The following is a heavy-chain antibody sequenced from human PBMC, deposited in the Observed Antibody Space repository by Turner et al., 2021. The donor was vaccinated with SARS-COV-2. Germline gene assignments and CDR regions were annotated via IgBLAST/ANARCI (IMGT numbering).Heavy chain of an antibody. V-gene: IGHV5-51*01. CDR2: IYPGDSDT. CDR1: GYSFTSYW. J-gene: IGHJ6*02. CDR3: ARHNWNYSGNHYHYSGMDV. D-gene: IGHD1-7*01. Sequence: EVQLVQSGAEVKKPGESLKISCKGSGYSFTSYWIGWVRQMPGKGLEWMGIIYPGDSDTRYSPSFQGQVTISADKSISTAYLQWSSLKASDTAMYYCARHNWNYSGNHYHYSGMDVWGQGTTVTVSS.